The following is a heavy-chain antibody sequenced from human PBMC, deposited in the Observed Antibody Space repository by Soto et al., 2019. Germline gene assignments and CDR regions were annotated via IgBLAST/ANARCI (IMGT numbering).Heavy chain of an antibody. Sequence: PGGSLRLSSAASEFTFVDYGMSWVRQAPGKGLEWVSGISWNGASTAYADSVNGRFTISRDNAKNSLYLQMNSLRAEDTAWYYCARESYSDYWGQGTLVTVSS. CDR2: ISWNGAST. CDR3: ARESYSDY. J-gene: IGHJ4*02. V-gene: IGHV3-20*04. CDR1: EFTFVDYG.